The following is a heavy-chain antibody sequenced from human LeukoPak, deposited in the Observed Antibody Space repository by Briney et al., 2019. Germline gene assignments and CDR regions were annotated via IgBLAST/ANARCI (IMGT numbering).Heavy chain of an antibody. CDR3: AKGHHVGATMTPGDY. J-gene: IGHJ4*02. Sequence: GGSLRLSCAASGFTFSSYGMHWVRQAPGKGLEWVAFIRYDGSIKYYADSVKGRFTISRDNSKNTLYLQMNSLRAEDTAVYYCAKGHHVGATMTPGDYWGQGTLVTVSS. CDR1: GFTFSSYG. CDR2: IRYDGSIK. D-gene: IGHD1-26*01. V-gene: IGHV3-30*02.